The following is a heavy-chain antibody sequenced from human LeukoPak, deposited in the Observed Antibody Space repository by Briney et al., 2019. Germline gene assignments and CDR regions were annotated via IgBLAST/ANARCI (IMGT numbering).Heavy chain of an antibody. V-gene: IGHV1-2*02. CDR3: ARNPVRGVIIGGY. Sequence: ASVEVSCKASGYTFTGYYMHWVRQAPGQGLEWMGWINPNSGGTNYAQKFQGRVTMTRDTSISTAYMELSRLRSDDTAVHYCARNPVRGVIIGGYWGQGTLVTVSS. CDR1: GYTFTGYY. D-gene: IGHD3-10*01. CDR2: INPNSGGT. J-gene: IGHJ4*02.